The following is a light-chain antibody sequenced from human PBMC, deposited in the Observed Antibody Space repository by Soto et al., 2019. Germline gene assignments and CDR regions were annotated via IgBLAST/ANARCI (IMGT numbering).Light chain of an antibody. V-gene: IGKV3-20*01. CDR3: QQYGGSPPFT. CDR2: GAS. CDR1: QSVGNSY. Sequence: DIVLTQSPGTLSLSPGERATLSCRASQSVGNSYLAWHQQKPGQAPRLLMYGASSRAAGIPDRFSGSGSGADFTLTISRLEPEDSAVYYCQQYGGSPPFTFGPGTKVDIK. J-gene: IGKJ3*01.